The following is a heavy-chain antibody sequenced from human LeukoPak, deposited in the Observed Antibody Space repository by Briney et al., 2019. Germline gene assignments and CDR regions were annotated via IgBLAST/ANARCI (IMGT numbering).Heavy chain of an antibody. CDR3: AKDLGPNWNDLNYFDY. J-gene: IGHJ4*02. CDR1: GFTFSSYG. CDR2: IRYDGSNK. V-gene: IGHV3-30*02. Sequence: GGSLRLSCAASGFTFSSYGMHWVRQAPGKGLEWVAFIRYDGSNKYYADSVKGRFTISRDNSKNTLYLQMNSLRAEDTAVYYCAKDLGPNWNDLNYFDYWGQGTLVTVSS. D-gene: IGHD1-20*01.